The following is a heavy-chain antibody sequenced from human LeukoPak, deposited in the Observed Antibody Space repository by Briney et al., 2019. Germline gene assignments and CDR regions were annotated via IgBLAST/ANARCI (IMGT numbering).Heavy chain of an antibody. CDR1: GFTFSSYW. Sequence: GGSLRLSCAASGFTFSSYWMNWARQAPGKGLEWVSAISGSGGSTYYADSVKGRFTISRDNSKNTLYLQMNSLRAEDTAVYYCAKAFKGIVVVPAAILQAIDYWGQGTLVTVSS. CDR2: ISGSGGST. D-gene: IGHD2-2*01. V-gene: IGHV3-23*01. CDR3: AKAFKGIVVVPAAILQAIDY. J-gene: IGHJ4*02.